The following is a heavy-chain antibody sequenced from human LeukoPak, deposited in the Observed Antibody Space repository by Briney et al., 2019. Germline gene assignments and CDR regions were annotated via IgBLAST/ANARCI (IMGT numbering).Heavy chain of an antibody. CDR1: GGTFSSYA. CDR2: IIPIFGTA. Sequence: SVKVSCKASGGTFSSYAISWVRQAPGQGLEWMGGIIPIFGTANYAQKFQGRVTITADKSTSTAYMELSSLRSEDTAVYYCARGGRYGSGSYYNWGQGTLVTVSS. CDR3: ARGGRYGSGSYYN. J-gene: IGHJ4*02. V-gene: IGHV1-69*06. D-gene: IGHD3-10*01.